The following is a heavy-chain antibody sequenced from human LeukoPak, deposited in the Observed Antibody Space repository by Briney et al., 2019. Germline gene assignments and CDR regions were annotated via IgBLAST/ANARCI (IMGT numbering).Heavy chain of an antibody. CDR3: ASSPSGSYYQFDY. CDR2: MNPNSGNT. V-gene: IGHV1-8*01. Sequence: ASVKVSCKASGYTFTRYDINWVRQAPGQGLEWMGWMNPNSGNTGYAQKFQGRVTMTRNTSISTAYMELSSLRSEDTAVYYCASSPSGSYYQFDYWGQGTLVTVSS. CDR1: GYTFTRYD. J-gene: IGHJ4*02. D-gene: IGHD1-26*01.